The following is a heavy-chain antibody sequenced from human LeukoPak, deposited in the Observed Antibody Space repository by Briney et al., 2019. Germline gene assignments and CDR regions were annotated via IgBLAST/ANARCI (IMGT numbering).Heavy chain of an antibody. V-gene: IGHV4-59*08. CDR1: SGSISGYF. Sequence: SETLSLTCTVSSGSISGYFWSWIRQPPGKGLEWIGYIYYSGSTTYNPSLKSRVTISVDTSKNQFSLNLSSVTAADTAVYYCARLFGSSTVADYWGQGTLVTVSS. J-gene: IGHJ4*02. D-gene: IGHD1-14*01. CDR3: ARLFGSSTVADY. CDR2: IYYSGST.